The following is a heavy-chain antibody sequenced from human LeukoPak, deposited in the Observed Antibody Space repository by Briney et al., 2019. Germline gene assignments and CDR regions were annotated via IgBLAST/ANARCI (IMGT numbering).Heavy chain of an antibody. J-gene: IGHJ4*02. Sequence: GGSLRLSCAASGFTFSIYAMSWIRQAPGKGLEWVSGISGSDGDTYYADSVKGRFTISRDNSRNTLYLQMNGLRAEDTAVYYCATITMVRGVRNYFDYWGQGTLVTVSS. V-gene: IGHV3-23*01. CDR3: ATITMVRGVRNYFDY. CDR2: ISGSDGDT. D-gene: IGHD3-10*01. CDR1: GFTFSIYA.